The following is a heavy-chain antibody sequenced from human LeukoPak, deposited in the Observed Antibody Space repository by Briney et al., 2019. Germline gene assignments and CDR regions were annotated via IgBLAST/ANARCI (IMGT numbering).Heavy chain of an antibody. CDR1: GFTFSSYA. D-gene: IGHD5-18*01. J-gene: IGHJ4*02. V-gene: IGHV3-23*01. Sequence: GGSLRLSCAASGFTFSSYAMSWVRQAPGKGLEWVSAISSSGGSTYYAGPVKGRFTISRDNSKNTLYLQMNSLRAEDTAVYYCAKSPRYSYGFYWGQGTLVTVSS. CDR2: ISSSGGST. CDR3: AKSPRYSYGFY.